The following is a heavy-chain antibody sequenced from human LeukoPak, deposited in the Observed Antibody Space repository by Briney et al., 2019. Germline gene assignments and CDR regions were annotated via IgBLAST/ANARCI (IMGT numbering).Heavy chain of an antibody. CDR2: ISSSSSYI. J-gene: IGHJ3*02. Sequence: PGGSLRLSCAASGFTSSSYSMNWVRQAPGKGLEWVSSISSSSSYIYYADSVKGRFTISRDNAKNSLYLQMNSLRAEDTAVYYCASLAAAGQHLDAFDIWGQGTMVTVSS. D-gene: IGHD6-13*01. V-gene: IGHV3-21*01. CDR3: ASLAAAGQHLDAFDI. CDR1: GFTSSSYS.